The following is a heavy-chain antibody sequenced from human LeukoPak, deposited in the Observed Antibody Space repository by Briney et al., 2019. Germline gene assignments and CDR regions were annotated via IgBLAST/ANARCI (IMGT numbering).Heavy chain of an antibody. Sequence: PGRSLRLSCAASGFTFDDYAMHWVRQAPGKGLEWVSGISWNSGSIGYADSVKGRFTISRDNAKNSLYLQMNSLRAEDTALYYCAKDMVGARRYYGMDVWGQGTTVTVSS. V-gene: IGHV3-9*01. CDR1: GFTFDDYA. J-gene: IGHJ6*02. CDR2: ISWNSGSI. CDR3: AKDMVGARRYYGMDV. D-gene: IGHD1-26*01.